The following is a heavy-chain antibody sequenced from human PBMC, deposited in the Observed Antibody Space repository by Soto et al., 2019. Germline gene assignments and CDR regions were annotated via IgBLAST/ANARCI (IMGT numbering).Heavy chain of an antibody. D-gene: IGHD3-10*01. CDR1: GYTFTSYA. V-gene: IGHV1-3*01. CDR2: INAGNGNT. J-gene: IGHJ6*03. Sequence: ASVKVSCKASGYTFTSYAVHWVRQAPGQRLEWMGWINAGNGNTKYSQKFQGRVTITRDTSASTAYMELSSLRSEDTAVYYCARGSIWFGPTELYYYYMDVWGKGTTVTVS. CDR3: ARGSIWFGPTELYYYYMDV.